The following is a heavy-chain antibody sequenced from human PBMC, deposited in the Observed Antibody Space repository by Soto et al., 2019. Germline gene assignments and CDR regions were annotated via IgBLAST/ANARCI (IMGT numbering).Heavy chain of an antibody. Sequence: GGSLRLSCAASGFTFSRYSMNWVRQAPGKGLEWVSSISSTTNYIYYGAPMKGRFTISRDNAKNSLYLEINRLRAEDTAVYYSARDSEELPANFDYWGQGTLVTVSS. CDR2: ISSTTNYI. D-gene: IGHD1-7*01. V-gene: IGHV3-21*06. CDR3: ARDSEELPANFDY. J-gene: IGHJ4*02. CDR1: GFTFSRYS.